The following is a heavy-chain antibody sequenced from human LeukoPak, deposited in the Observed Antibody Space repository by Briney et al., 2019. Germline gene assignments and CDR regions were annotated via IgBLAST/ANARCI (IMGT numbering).Heavy chain of an antibody. Sequence: PSETLSLTCTVSGGSISSNNYYCGWIRQPPGKGLEWTGNIYYSGTTYYNPSLKSRVTISVDTSKNQFSLKVSSVTAADTAMYYCARPYGGNPGYFDYWGQGTLVTVSS. V-gene: IGHV4-39*01. CDR2: IYYSGTT. CDR1: GGSISSNNYY. CDR3: ARPYGGNPGYFDY. J-gene: IGHJ4*02. D-gene: IGHD4-23*01.